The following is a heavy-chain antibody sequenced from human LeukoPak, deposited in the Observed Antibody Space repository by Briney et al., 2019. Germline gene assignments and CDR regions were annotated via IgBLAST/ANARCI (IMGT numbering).Heavy chain of an antibody. CDR2: IYYSGST. V-gene: IGHV4-39*01. CDR1: GGSISSSSYY. Sequence: SETLSLTCTVSGGSISSSSYYWGWIRQPPGKGLEGIGSIYYSGSTYYNPSLKSRVTIFVDTSKNQFSLKLSSVTAADTAVYYCARSCDYYDSSGYYCFFDYWGQGTLVTVSS. CDR3: ARSCDYYDSSGYYCFFDY. D-gene: IGHD3-22*01. J-gene: IGHJ4*02.